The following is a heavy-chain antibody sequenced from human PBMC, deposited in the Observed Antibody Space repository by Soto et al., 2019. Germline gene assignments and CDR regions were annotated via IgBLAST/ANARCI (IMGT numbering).Heavy chain of an antibody. CDR2: IIPIFGTA. J-gene: IGHJ4*02. Sequence: SVKVSCKASGGTFSSYAISWVRQAPGQGLEWMGGIIPIFGTANYAQKFQGRVTMTADESTSTAYMELSSLRSEDTAVYYCARVSNGACYTCRYCDYWRQRTLVIFSS. CDR1: GGTFSSYA. CDR3: ARVSNGACYTCRYCDY. D-gene: IGHD2-8*01. V-gene: IGHV1-69*13.